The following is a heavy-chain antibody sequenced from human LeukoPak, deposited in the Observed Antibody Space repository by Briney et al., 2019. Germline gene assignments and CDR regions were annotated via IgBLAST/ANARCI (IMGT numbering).Heavy chain of an antibody. CDR3: ATDWRVGAKGHFDY. CDR1: GYTFTSYD. J-gene: IGHJ4*02. Sequence: ASVKVSCKASGYTFTSYDINWVRQATGQGLEWMGWMNPNSGNTGYAQKFQGRVTMTRNTSISTAYMELSSLRSEDTAVYYCATDWRVGAKGHFDYWGQGTLVTVSS. D-gene: IGHD1-26*01. CDR2: MNPNSGNT. V-gene: IGHV1-8*01.